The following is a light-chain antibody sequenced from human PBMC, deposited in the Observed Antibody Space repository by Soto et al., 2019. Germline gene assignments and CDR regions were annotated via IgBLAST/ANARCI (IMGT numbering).Light chain of an antibody. CDR2: SIN. V-gene: IGLV1-44*01. CDR1: SSNIGSNT. CDR3: AAWDDSLNGWV. J-gene: IGLJ3*02. Sequence: QSVLTQPPSASGTPGQRVTISCSGSSSNIGSNTVNWYQQLPGTAPKLLIYSINQRPSGVPDRFSGSKSGTSASLAISGLQSEDEAAYYCAAWDDSLNGWVFGGGTQVTVL.